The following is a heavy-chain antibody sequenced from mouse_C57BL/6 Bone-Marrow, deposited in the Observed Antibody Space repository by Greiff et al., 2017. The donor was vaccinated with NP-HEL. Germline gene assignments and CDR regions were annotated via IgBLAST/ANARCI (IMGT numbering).Heavy chain of an antibody. CDR3: ARQLRPRFAY. CDR2: IHSDGGST. J-gene: IGHJ3*01. Sequence: EVKLVESGGGLVQPGESLKLSCESTEYAFPSHDMYWVRQTPEKRLELVAAIHSDGGSTYYPETMERRFIFARDNTKKTLYMQMSSRRSEDTALYYCARQLRPRFAYWGQGTLVTVSA. D-gene: IGHD3-2*02. CDR1: EYAFPSHD. V-gene: IGHV5-2*01.